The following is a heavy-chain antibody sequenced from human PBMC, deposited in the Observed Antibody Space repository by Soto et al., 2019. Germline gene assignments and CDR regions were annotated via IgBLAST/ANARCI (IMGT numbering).Heavy chain of an antibody. Sequence: QITLKESGPTLVKPTPTLTLTCTFSWFSLSTSGVGVGWIRQPPGRALEWLALIYWDDDKRYSTSLKSRPTITKDTSKNQVVLTMNTMDPVYTATYYCAHSLPTGTYVYYYYGMDVWGQGTTVTVSS. CDR3: AHSLPTGTYVYYYYGMDV. V-gene: IGHV2-5*02. J-gene: IGHJ6*02. D-gene: IGHD1-1*01. CDR1: WFSLSTSGVG. CDR2: IYWDDDK.